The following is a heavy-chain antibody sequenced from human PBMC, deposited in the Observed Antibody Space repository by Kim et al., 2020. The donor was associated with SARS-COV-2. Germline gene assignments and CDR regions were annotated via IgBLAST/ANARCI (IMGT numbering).Heavy chain of an antibody. V-gene: IGHV4-61*02. CDR3: AGDIVVVPAAIVPYNWFDP. Sequence: SETLSLTCTVSGGSISSGSYYWSWIRQPAGKGLEWIGRIYTSGSTNYNPSLKSRVTISVDTSKNQFSLKLSSVTAADTAVYYCAGDIVVVPAAIVPYNWFDPWGQGTLVTVSS. CDR1: GGSISSGSYY. D-gene: IGHD2-2*01. CDR2: IYTSGST. J-gene: IGHJ5*02.